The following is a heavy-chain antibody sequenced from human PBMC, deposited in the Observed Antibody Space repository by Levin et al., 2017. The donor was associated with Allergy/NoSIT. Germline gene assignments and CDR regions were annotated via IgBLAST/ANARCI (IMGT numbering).Heavy chain of an antibody. V-gene: IGHV3-7*04. CDR3: VKDTDWSFDF. CDR2: IDGDGSVR. CDR1: GFTFSGHW. Sequence: PGGSLRLSCAASGFTFSGHWMIWVRQAPGKGLEWVANIDGDGSVRNYVDSVRGRFTISRDNAKNSLYLQMSSLSAEDTALYYCVKDTDWSFDFWGPGNLVTVSS. J-gene: IGHJ4*02. D-gene: IGHD3-9*01.